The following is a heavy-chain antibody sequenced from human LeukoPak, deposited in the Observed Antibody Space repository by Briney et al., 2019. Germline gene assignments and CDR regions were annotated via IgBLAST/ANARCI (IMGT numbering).Heavy chain of an antibody. V-gene: IGHV4-30-4*01. CDR3: AKSAYYYYGMDV. J-gene: IGHJ6*04. CDR1: VGSISSGDYY. Sequence: SETLSLTCTVSVGSISSGDYYWSWIRQPPGKGLEWIGYIYHSGSTYYNPSLKSPVTISIDTSKNHFSLKLSSVTAADTAVYYCAKSAYYYYGMDVWGEGTRVTVSS. CDR2: IYHSGST.